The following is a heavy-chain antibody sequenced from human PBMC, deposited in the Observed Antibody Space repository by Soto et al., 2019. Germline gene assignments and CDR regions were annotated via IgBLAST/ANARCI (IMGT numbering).Heavy chain of an antibody. CDR3: ARHHDRGVPTSYDP. V-gene: IGHV3-11*01. D-gene: IGHD5-12*01. J-gene: IGHJ5*02. CDR2: ISSSGSTI. Sequence: QLQLVESGGGLVKPGGSLRLSCAASGFTFSDFYMSWIRQAPGKGLECISYISSSGSTIYYADSVKGRFTISRDNAKNSLYLQMNSLRAEDTAVYYCARHHDRGVPTSYDPWGQGTLVTVSS. CDR1: GFTFSDFY.